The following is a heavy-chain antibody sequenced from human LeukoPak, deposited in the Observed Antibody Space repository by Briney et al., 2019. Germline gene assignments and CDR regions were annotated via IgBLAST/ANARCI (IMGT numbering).Heavy chain of an antibody. J-gene: IGHJ4*02. D-gene: IGHD3-3*01. CDR3: ARITDFWSGYYPDS. Sequence: PSETLSLTCTVSGASLNSYYWSWIRQPPEKGLEWIGYIYYRGSTNYNSSLKSRVTISLDTSKNHFSLKLSSVTAADTAMYYCARITDFWSGYYPDSWGQGTLVTVSS. CDR1: GASLNSYY. V-gene: IGHV4-59*01. CDR2: IYYRGST.